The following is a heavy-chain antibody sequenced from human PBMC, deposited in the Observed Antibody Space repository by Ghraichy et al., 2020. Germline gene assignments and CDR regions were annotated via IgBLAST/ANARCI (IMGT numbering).Heavy chain of an antibody. CDR1: GFTFSSYA. Sequence: GGSLRLSCAASGFTFSSYAMTWVRQAPGKGLEWVSTISGSGGGPDYADSVKGRFIISRDNSKNTLHLQMNSLSADDTAIYYCAKAASDTSWPKFGPWGQGTLVTFSS. V-gene: IGHV3-23*01. J-gene: IGHJ5*02. CDR3: AKAASDTSWPKFGP. CDR2: ISGSGGGP. D-gene: IGHD2-2*01.